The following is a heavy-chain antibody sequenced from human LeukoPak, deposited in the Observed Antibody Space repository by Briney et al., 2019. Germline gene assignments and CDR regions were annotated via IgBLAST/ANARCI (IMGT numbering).Heavy chain of an antibody. CDR2: IYSSGNT. D-gene: IGHD2/OR15-2a*01. V-gene: IGHV4-4*07. J-gene: IGHJ3*02. CDR1: GDTISIYY. CDR3: ARSFDTNAFDI. Sequence: SETLSLTCTVSGDTISIYYWSWLRQPAGRGLEWIGRIYSSGNTNYNPSLKSRVTMSVDTSNHQFSLNLRSVTTADTAVYYCARSFDTNAFDIWGHGTMVTVSS.